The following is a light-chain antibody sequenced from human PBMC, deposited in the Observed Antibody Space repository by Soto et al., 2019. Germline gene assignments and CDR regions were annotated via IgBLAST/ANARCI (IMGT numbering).Light chain of an antibody. CDR1: QSVSSSY. CDR3: QQYHTSPLT. CDR2: GAS. Sequence: EILLTQSPGTLSLSPGVKATFSCRASQSVSSSYIAWYQQKRGQAPRRLIYGASIRATGIPDRFSGSGSGTGFTPTISRLEPEDFALYYCQQYHTSPLTFGQGTKVDIK. V-gene: IGKV3-20*01. J-gene: IGKJ1*01.